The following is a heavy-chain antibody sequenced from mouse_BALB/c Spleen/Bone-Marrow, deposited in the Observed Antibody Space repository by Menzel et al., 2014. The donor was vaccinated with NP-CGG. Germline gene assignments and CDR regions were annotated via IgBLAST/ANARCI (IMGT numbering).Heavy chain of an antibody. CDR2: ISSGSSTV. CDR3: ARSDSSSGYFDY. V-gene: IGHV5-17*02. D-gene: IGHD1-1*01. Sequence: DVKLVESGGGLVQPGGSRKLSCAASGFTFSSFGMHWVRQAPEKGLEWVAYISSGSSTVYYADKVMGRFTISRDNPKNTLFLQMTSLRSEDTAMYYCARSDSSSGYFDYWGQGTTLTVSS. CDR1: GFTFSSFG. J-gene: IGHJ2*01.